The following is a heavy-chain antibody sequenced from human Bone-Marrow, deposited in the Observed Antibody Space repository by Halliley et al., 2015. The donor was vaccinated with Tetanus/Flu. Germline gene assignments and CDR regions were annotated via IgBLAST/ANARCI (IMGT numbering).Heavy chain of an antibody. J-gene: IGHJ1*01. CDR2: IRVYNGNT. CDR3: AGVSGVVGAGTN. Sequence: LEWMGWIRVYNGNTNYTRNLRGRVTMTADTATSTAYMELRSLRSDDTAVYYCAGVSGVVGAGTNWGQGTLVTVSS. D-gene: IGHD6-13*01. V-gene: IGHV1-18*01.